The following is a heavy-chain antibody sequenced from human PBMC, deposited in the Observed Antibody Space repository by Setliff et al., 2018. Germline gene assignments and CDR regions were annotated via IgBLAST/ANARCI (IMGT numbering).Heavy chain of an antibody. V-gene: IGHV1-46*01. D-gene: IGHD2-2*01. Sequence: GASVKVSCKASGYTFTSYYMHWVRQAPGQGLEWMGIINPSGGSTSYAQKFQGRVTMTRDTSTSTVYMELNSLRSEDTAVYYCAYRPGYCFTTTCWNFDYWGPGALVTVSS. CDR1: GYTFTSYY. J-gene: IGHJ4*02. CDR2: INPSGGST. CDR3: AYRPGYCFTTTCWNFDY.